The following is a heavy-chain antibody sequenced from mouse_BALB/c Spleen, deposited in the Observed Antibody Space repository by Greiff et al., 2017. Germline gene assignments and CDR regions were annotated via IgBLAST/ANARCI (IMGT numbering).Heavy chain of an antibody. CDR3: ARDWDGTY. D-gene: IGHD4-1*01. J-gene: IGHJ2*01. Sequence: VQLKESGAELVKPGASVKLSCTASGFNIKDTYMHWVKQRPEQGLEWIGRIDPANGNTKYDPKFQGKATITADTSSNTAYLQLSSLTSEDTAVYYCARDWDGTYWGQGTTLTVSS. CDR2: IDPANGNT. V-gene: IGHV14-3*02. CDR1: GFNIKDTY.